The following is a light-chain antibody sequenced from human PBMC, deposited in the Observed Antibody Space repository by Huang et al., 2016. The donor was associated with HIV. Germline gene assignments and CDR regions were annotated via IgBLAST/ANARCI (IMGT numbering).Light chain of an antibody. J-gene: IGKJ3*01. CDR1: QSIRKY. Sequence: DIQMTQSPSSLSASAGVRVTITCRASQSIRKYLNWYQQKPGKAPNLLIYVASSLQSGVPSRFSGSGSVTDFTITSSSLQPEDFATYYCQQSYSTLLFTFGPGTKVDI. V-gene: IGKV1-39*01. CDR2: VAS. CDR3: QQSYSTLLFT.